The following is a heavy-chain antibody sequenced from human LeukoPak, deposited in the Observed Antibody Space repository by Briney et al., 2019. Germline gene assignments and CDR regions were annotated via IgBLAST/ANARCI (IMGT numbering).Heavy chain of an antibody. CDR2: ISSSCSTI. J-gene: IGHJ6*03. V-gene: IGHV3-11*04. D-gene: IGHD1-26*01. Sequence: GGSLRLSCAASGFTFSDYYMCWIRQAPGKGLEWVSYISSSCSTIYYADSVKGRFTISRDNAKNSLYLHMNSLRAEDTGVYYCARVEDRSGSYLAAYYYYYMDVWGKGTTVTVSS. CDR3: ARVEDRSGSYLAAYYYYYMDV. CDR1: GFTFSDYY.